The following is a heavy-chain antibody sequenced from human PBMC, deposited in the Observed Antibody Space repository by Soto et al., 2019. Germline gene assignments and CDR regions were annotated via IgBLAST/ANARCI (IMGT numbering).Heavy chain of an antibody. V-gene: IGHV1-8*01. CDR3: AGWLVRTNWFDP. CDR1: GYTFTSYD. Sequence: QVQLVQSGAEVKKPGASVKVSCKSSGYTFTSYDINWVRQATGQGLEWMGWMHPNSGNTGYAQKFQGRVTMTRNTYISTAYMELGSLRSEDTAVYYCAGWLVRTNWFDPWGQGTLVTVSS. D-gene: IGHD6-19*01. CDR2: MHPNSGNT. J-gene: IGHJ5*02.